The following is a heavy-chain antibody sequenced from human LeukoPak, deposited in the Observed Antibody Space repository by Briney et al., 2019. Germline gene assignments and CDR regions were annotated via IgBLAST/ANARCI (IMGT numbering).Heavy chain of an antibody. CDR1: GFNFGDYA. D-gene: IGHD2-15*01. CDR2: VRKKASGGAT. J-gene: IGHJ4*02. Sequence: GGALRLSCATSGFNFGDYAMTWVRQAPAKGLEWVGIVRKKASGGATAYAASVKGRFTISRDDSNSIAYLQMNSLQTEDTAMYYCSRADSWSFNSWGQGTLVTVSS. CDR3: SRADSWSFNS. V-gene: IGHV3-49*04.